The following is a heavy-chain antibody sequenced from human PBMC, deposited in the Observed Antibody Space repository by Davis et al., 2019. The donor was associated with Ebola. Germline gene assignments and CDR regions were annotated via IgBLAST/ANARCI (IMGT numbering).Heavy chain of an antibody. D-gene: IGHD3-22*01. V-gene: IGHV1-18*01. CDR1: GYIFTSYG. CDR2: ISAYNGNT. CDR3: ASGYDSSGYYGYGAFDI. Sequence: ASVKVSCKASGYIFTSYGISWVRQAPGQGLEWMGWISAYNGNTNYAQKLQGRGTMTTDTSTSTAYMELRSLRSDDTAVYYCASGYDSSGYYGYGAFDIWGQGTMVTVSS. J-gene: IGHJ3*02.